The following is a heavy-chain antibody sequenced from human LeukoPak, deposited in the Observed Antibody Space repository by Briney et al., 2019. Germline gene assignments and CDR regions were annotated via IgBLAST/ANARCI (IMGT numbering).Heavy chain of an antibody. D-gene: IGHD3-22*01. CDR2: ISSSSSYI. V-gene: IGHV3-21*01. CDR3: ARDYYDHAFDI. J-gene: IGHJ3*02. Sequence: GGSLRLSCAASGFTFSSYSMNWVSQAPGKGLEWVSSISSSSSYIDYADSVKGRFTISRDNAKNSLYLQMNSLRAEDTAVYYCARDYYDHAFDIWGQGTMVTVSS. CDR1: GFTFSSYS.